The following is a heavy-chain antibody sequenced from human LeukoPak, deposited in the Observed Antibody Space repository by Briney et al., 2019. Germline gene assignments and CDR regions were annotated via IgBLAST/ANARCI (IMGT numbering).Heavy chain of an antibody. CDR1: GXGFTSYW. V-gene: IGHV5-51*01. D-gene: IGHD3-22*01. CDR2: IYPGDSDT. J-gene: IGHJ3*02. Sequence: GESLKISCKGSGXGFTSYWIGWVRQMPGKGLEWMGIIYPGDSDTRYSPSFQGQVTISADKSISTAYLQWSSLKASDTAMYYCARRTTGYDSSHDAFDIWGQGTMVTVSS. CDR3: ARRTTGYDSSHDAFDI.